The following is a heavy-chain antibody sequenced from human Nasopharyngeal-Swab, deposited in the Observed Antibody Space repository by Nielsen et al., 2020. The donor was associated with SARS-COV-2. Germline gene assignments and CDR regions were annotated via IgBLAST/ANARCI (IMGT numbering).Heavy chain of an antibody. J-gene: IGHJ4*02. CDR1: GFPFSSHW. Sequence: GALKISCSASGFPFSSHWMHLVRQAPGKGLGWGSRFSEDGSITTYADSVKGRFTISRDNAKNTLFLQMHSLRADDTAIYYCASQLGHPDSWGQGTLVTVSS. D-gene: IGHD2-2*01. CDR2: FSEDGSIT. V-gene: IGHV3-74*01. CDR3: ASQLGHPDS.